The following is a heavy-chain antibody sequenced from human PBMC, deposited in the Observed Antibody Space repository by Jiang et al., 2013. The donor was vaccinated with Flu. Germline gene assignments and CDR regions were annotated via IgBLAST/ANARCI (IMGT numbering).Heavy chain of an antibody. J-gene: IGHJ4*02. CDR1: GGSIYSYY. D-gene: IGHD6-13*01. V-gene: IGHV4-59*08. CDR2: SHYSGRG. Sequence: SGPGLVKPSETLSLTCIVSGGSIYSYYWSWIRQSPGKGLEWIGFSHYSGRGNYNPSLRGRVTMSFDTSRNQFSLKLTSVTAADTAVYFCATHYARHPSRNTAFDNWARERWSPSPQ. CDR3: ATHYARHPSRNTAFDN.